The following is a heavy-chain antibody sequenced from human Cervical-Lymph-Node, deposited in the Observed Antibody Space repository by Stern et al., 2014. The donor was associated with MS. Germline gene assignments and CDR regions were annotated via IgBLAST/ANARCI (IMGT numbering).Heavy chain of an antibody. V-gene: IGHV1-2*02. CDR3: ARDRGSYSDY. CDR1: GYTFTAYF. J-gene: IGHJ4*02. CDR2: ISPKTGSA. Sequence: QVQLGQSGAEVERPGASVKVSCKASGYTFTAYFLHWVRQAPGQGLEGMGGISPKTGSATYAQKFQDRVTMTRDTSINTGYMEVSSLRSDDTAVYYCARDRGSYSDYWGQGTLVAVSS. D-gene: IGHD1-26*01.